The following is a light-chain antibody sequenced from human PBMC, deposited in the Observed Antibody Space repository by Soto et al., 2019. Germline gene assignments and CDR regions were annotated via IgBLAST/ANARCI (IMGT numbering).Light chain of an antibody. CDR2: WAS. Sequence: DIVMTQSPDSLAVSLGERATITCRSSQSLLSTSNNKNFLAWYQQIPGQPPKLLLYWASAREYVVPDRLSGSGSGTEFTLSISRLQPEDVAVYYCQQYYSSPLTFGGGTKVEIK. J-gene: IGKJ4*02. CDR3: QQYYSSPLT. CDR1: QSLLSTSNNKNF. V-gene: IGKV4-1*01.